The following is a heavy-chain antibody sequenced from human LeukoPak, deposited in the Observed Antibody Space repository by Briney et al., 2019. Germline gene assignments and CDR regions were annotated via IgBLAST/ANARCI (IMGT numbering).Heavy chain of an antibody. J-gene: IGHJ4*02. CDR3: ASLDSAHPSGVH. V-gene: IGHV3-7*01. CDR2: MKRDGSEK. CDR1: TFTFIPGW. Sequence: GGSLGLSCEASTFTFIPGWMSWVRQAPGKGLEWAAMMKRDGSEKLYVDSVRGRFTISRDNAKNSLYLQMDSLRDEDSALYYCASLDSAHPSGVHWGQGTLVTVSS. D-gene: IGHD5-18*01.